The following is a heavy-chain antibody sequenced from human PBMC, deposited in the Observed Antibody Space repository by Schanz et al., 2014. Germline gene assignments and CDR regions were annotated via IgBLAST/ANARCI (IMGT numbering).Heavy chain of an antibody. J-gene: IGHJ6*02. CDR3: ARPLGPNYYYYGLDV. CDR2: IASGGSHT. Sequence: VQLVESGGGVVQPGGSLRLSCAASGITFSDYAMSWVRQAPGKGLEWVSTIASGGSHTFYADSVKGRFTISRDNAKNTLYLQMNSLRAEDTAVYYCARPLGPNYYYYGLDVWGQGTTVTVSS. V-gene: IGHV3-23*04. CDR1: GITFSDYA.